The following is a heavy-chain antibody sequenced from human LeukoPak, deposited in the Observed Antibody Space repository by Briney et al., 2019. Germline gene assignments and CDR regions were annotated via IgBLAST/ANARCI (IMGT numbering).Heavy chain of an antibody. CDR3: ARVSGNRPEFDY. Sequence: ASVKVSCKASGYTFTSYAMNWVRQAPGQGLEWMGIINPSGGSTSYAQKFQGRVTMTRDTSTSTVYMELSSLRYEDTAVYYCARVSGNRPEFDYWGQGTLVTVSS. J-gene: IGHJ4*02. CDR1: GYTFTSYA. CDR2: INPSGGST. D-gene: IGHD4-23*01. V-gene: IGHV1-46*01.